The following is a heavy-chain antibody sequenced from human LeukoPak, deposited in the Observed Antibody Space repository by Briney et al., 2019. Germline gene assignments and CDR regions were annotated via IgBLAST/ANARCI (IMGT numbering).Heavy chain of an antibody. D-gene: IGHD3-22*01. CDR3: ARGPTYYYDSSGDNWYFDL. V-gene: IGHV3-48*04. CDR2: ISTTTI. CDR1: GFSFSTYS. Sequence: GGSLRLSCATSGFSFSTYSMNWVRQAPGKGLEWVSYISTTTIYYADSVKGRFTISRDNAKNSLYLQMNSLRAEDTALYHCARGPTYYYDSSGDNWYFDLWGRGTLVTVSS. J-gene: IGHJ2*01.